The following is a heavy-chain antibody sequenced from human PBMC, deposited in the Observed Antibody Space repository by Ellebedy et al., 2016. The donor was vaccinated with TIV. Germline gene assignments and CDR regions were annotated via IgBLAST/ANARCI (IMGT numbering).Heavy chain of an antibody. V-gene: IGHV3-30*18. D-gene: IGHD3-22*01. CDR1: GFIFSSYG. CDR2: ISYDGSNK. Sequence: PGGSLRLSCVASGFIFSSYGMHWVRQAPGKGLEWVAVISYDGSNKYYADSVKGRFTISRDNSKNTLYLQMNSLRAEDTAMYYCAKGGIGYYYDSSGSNYWGQGTLVAVSS. J-gene: IGHJ4*02. CDR3: AKGGIGYYYDSSGSNY.